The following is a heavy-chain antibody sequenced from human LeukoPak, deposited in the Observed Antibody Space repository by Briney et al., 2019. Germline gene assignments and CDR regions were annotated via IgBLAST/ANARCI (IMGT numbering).Heavy chain of an antibody. CDR2: INHSGST. CDR3: ARRRNLQLWGRGSYNWFDP. J-gene: IGHJ5*02. Sequence: SETLSLTCAVYGGSFSGYYWSWIRQPPGKGLEWIGEINHSGSTNYNPSLKSRVTISVDTSKNQFSLKLSSVTAADTAVYYCARRRNLQLWGRGSYNWFDPWGQGTLVTVSS. CDR1: GGSFSGYY. V-gene: IGHV4-34*01. D-gene: IGHD5-18*01.